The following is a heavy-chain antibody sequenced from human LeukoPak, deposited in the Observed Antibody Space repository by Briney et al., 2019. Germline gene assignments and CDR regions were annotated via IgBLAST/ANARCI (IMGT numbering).Heavy chain of an antibody. D-gene: IGHD3-22*01. V-gene: IGHV4-59*01. CDR2: IYYSGST. CDR3: ARYNYDKFLDY. CDR1: GGSISSYY. J-gene: IGHJ4*02. Sequence: KSSETLSLTCTVSGGSISSYYWSWIRQPPGKGLEWIGYIYYSGSTNYNPSLKSRVTISVDTSRNQFSLKLSSVTAADTAVYYCARYNYDKFLDYWGQGTLVTVSS.